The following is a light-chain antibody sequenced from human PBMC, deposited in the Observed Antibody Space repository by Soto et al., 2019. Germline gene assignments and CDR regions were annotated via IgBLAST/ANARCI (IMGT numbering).Light chain of an antibody. CDR1: QSISSW. V-gene: IGKV1-5*03. CDR2: KAS. Sequence: DIQMTQSPSTLSASVGDRVTITCRASQSISSWLAWYQQKPGKAPKLLIYKASTLESGVPSRFSGSGSGTEFTLAISSLQPDEFATYYCLQYQSYSGTFGQGTKVEIK. CDR3: LQYQSYSGT. J-gene: IGKJ1*01.